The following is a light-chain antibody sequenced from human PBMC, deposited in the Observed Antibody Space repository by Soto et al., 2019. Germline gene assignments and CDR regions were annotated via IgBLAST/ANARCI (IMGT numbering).Light chain of an antibody. Sequence: IRITRSPSSLSASVGDRVTITCRASHGIANYLAWYQHKPGKVPNLLIYAASTLQSGVPSRFSGGGSGTDFTLTISSLQPEDVATYYCQKYNSAPRTFGQGSKVDI. CDR1: HGIANY. J-gene: IGKJ1*01. V-gene: IGKV1-27*01. CDR3: QKYNSAPRT. CDR2: AAS.